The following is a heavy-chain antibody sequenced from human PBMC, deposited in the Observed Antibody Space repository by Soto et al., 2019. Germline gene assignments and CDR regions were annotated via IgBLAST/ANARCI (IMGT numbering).Heavy chain of an antibody. J-gene: IGHJ6*03. CDR2: ISAYNGNT. CDR1: GYTFTSYG. Sequence: GASVKVSCKASGYTFTSYGISWVRQAPGQGLEWMGWISAYNGNTNYAQKLQGRVTMTTDTSTSTAYMELRSLRSDDTAVYYCASSLNCSSTSCRNYYYYYYMDVWGKGTTVTVSS. D-gene: IGHD2-2*01. CDR3: ASSLNCSSTSCRNYYYYYYMDV. V-gene: IGHV1-18*01.